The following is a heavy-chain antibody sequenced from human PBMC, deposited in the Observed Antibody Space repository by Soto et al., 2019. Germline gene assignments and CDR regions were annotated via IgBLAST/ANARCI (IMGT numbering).Heavy chain of an antibody. J-gene: IGHJ5*02. D-gene: IGHD3-22*01. Sequence: SVKVSCKASGDTFSSYAISWVRQAPGQGLEWMGGIIPIFGTLNYAQNFQDRVTITADESTNTGCMELSSLRSEDTAVYYCTYGPYYDGRWFDPWGQGTLVTVSS. V-gene: IGHV1-69*13. CDR1: GDTFSSYA. CDR3: TYGPYYDGRWFDP. CDR2: IIPIFGTL.